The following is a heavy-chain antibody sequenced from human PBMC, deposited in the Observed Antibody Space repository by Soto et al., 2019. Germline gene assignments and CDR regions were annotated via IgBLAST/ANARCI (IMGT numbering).Heavy chain of an antibody. D-gene: IGHD6-13*01. Sequence: PGGSLRLSCAASGFTFSSYAMSWVRQAPGKGLEWVSAISGSGGSTYYADSVKGRFTISRDNSKNTLYLQMNSLRAEDTAVYYCAKRYSSSWYSFYLTFDYWGQGTLVTVSS. CDR1: GFTFSSYA. CDR3: AKRYSSSWYSFYLTFDY. CDR2: ISGSGGST. J-gene: IGHJ4*02. V-gene: IGHV3-23*01.